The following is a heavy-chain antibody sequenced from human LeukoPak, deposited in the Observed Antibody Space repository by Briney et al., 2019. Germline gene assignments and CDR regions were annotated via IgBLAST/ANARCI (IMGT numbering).Heavy chain of an antibody. Sequence: PGGSLRLSCAASGFTFSSYAMHWVRQAPGKGLEWVAVISYDGSNKYYADSVKGRFTISRDNSKNTMYLQMNSLRAEDTAVYYCARILTSRGDLPGSKIYYYYGMDVWGQGTTVTVSS. CDR1: GFTFSSYA. CDR2: ISYDGSNK. J-gene: IGHJ6*02. CDR3: ARILTSRGDLPGSKIYYYYGMDV. V-gene: IGHV3-30-3*01. D-gene: IGHD2-21*02.